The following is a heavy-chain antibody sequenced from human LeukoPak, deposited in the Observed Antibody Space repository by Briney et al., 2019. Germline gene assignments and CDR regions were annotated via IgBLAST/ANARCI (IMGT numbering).Heavy chain of an antibody. CDR1: GFPFSSFG. V-gene: IGHV3-23*01. D-gene: IGHD3-22*01. CDR3: AKYLGDSSGYYYVGEDVGY. CDR2: ISGSGGST. J-gene: IGHJ4*02. Sequence: GGSLRLLCAGSGFPFSSFGMRWVRQAPGKGLEWGLAISGSGGSTYYADSVKGRFTISRDNSKNTLYLQMNSLRAEDTAVYYCAKYLGDSSGYYYVGEDVGYWGQGTLVTVSS.